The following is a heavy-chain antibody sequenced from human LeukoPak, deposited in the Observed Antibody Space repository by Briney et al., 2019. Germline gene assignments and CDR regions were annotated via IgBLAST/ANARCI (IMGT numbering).Heavy chain of an antibody. CDR2: IRSKANSYAT. CDR3: TSLHDY. Sequence: GGSLRLSCAASGFTFSNYAMHWVRQASGKGLEWVGRIRSKANSYATAFAASVKGRFTISRDDSRNTAYLQMNSLKTEDTAVYYCTSLHDYWGQGTLVTVSS. CDR1: GFTFSNYA. J-gene: IGHJ4*02. V-gene: IGHV3-73*01.